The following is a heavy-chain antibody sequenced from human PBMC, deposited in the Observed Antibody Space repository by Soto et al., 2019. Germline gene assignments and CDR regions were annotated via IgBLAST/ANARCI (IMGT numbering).Heavy chain of an antibody. V-gene: IGHV3-53*01. CDR3: ARVIAAADDAFDI. CDR1: GFTVSSNY. CDR2: IYSGGST. J-gene: IGHJ3*02. D-gene: IGHD6-13*01. Sequence: GSLRLTCAASGFTVSSNYMSWVRQAPGKGLEWVSVIYSGGSTYYADSVKGRFTISRDNSKNTLYLQMNSLRAEDTAVYYCARVIAAADDAFDIWGQGTMVTVSS.